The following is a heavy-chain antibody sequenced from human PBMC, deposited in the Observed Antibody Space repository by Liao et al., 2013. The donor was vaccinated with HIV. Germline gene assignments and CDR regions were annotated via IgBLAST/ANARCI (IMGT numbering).Heavy chain of an antibody. D-gene: IGHD2-8*01. CDR3: ARVDAVDCTSPVGXGHRTSYRP. Sequence: QVQLQESGPGLVKPSQTLSLTCTVSGGSISSGSYYWSWIRQPAGKGLEWIGRIYTSGSTNYNPSLKSRVTISVDTSKNQFSLKLSSVTAADTAVYYCARVDAVDCTSPVGXGHRTSYRPRVQGPL. V-gene: IGHV4-61*02. CDR1: GGSISSGSYY. CDR2: IYTSGST. J-gene: IGHJ4*02.